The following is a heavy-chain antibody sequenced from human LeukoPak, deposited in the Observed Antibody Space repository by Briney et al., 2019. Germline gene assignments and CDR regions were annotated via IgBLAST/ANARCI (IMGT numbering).Heavy chain of an antibody. CDR1: GGTFSSYA. CDR2: IIPIFGTA. CDR3: ARENYDFWSGYYSNSYYYYYYMDV. J-gene: IGHJ6*03. D-gene: IGHD3-3*01. V-gene: IGHV1-69*05. Sequence: GASVKVSCKASGGTFSSYAISWVRQAPGQGLEWMGRIIPIFGTANYAQKFQGRVTITRNTSISTAYMELSSLRSEDTAVYYCARENYDFWSGYYSNSYYYYYYMDVWGKGTTVTVSS.